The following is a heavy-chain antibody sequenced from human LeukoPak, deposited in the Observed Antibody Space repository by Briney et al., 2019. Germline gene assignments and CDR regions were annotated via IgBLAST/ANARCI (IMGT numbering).Heavy chain of an antibody. V-gene: IGHV3-21*01. Sequence: GGSLRLSCAASGFTFSSYIMNWVRQAPGKGLEWVSSITSSNYIYQADSAKGRFTISRDNAKNSLYLQMNSLRAEDTAVYYCARTPYSSSWTLGYWGQGTLVTVSS. CDR3: ARTPYSSSWTLGY. J-gene: IGHJ4*02. CDR1: GFTFSSYI. D-gene: IGHD6-13*01. CDR2: ITSSNYI.